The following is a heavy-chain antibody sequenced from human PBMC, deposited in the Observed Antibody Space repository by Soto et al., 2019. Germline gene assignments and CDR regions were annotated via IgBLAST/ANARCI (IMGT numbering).Heavy chain of an antibody. CDR2: ISGSGGST. Sequence: GGSLRLSCAASGFTFSSYAMSWVRQAPGKGLEWVSAISGSGGSTYYADSVKGRFTISRDNSKNTLYLQMNSLRAEDTAVYYCAKGAPPTGYYLPPYYFAYWGQGTLVTVSS. D-gene: IGHD3-9*01. V-gene: IGHV3-23*01. CDR3: AKGAPPTGYYLPPYYFAY. CDR1: GFTFSSYA. J-gene: IGHJ4*02.